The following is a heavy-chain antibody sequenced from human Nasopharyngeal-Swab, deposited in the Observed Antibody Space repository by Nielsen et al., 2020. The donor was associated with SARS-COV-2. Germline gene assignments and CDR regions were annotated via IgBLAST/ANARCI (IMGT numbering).Heavy chain of an antibody. CDR2: LNHSGST. CDR1: GGSFSAYY. J-gene: IGHJ6*03. Sequence: SDTLSLTCAVYGGSFSAYYWGWIRQPPGKGLEWIAELNHSGSTNYNPSLNSRVTLSVDTSMNQFSLTLRSVTAADTAVYYCARGLSGIVPAPILGLGPYYYYYYMDVWGKGTTVTVSS. CDR3: ARGLSGIVPAPILGLGPYYYYYYMDV. D-gene: IGHD2-2*01. V-gene: IGHV4-34*01.